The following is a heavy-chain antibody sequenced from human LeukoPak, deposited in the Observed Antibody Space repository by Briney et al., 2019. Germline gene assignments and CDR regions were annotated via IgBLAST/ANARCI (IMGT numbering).Heavy chain of an antibody. CDR3: AREVEQQPVLFGY. V-gene: IGHV3-11*05. CDR2: ISSSSSYT. CDR1: GFTFSDYY. D-gene: IGHD6-13*01. J-gene: IGHJ4*02. Sequence: GGSLRLSCAASGFTFSDYYMSWIRQAPGKGLEWVSYISSSSSYTNYADSVKGRFTISRDNAKNSLYLQMNSLRAEDTAVYYCAREVEQQPVLFGYWGQGTLVTVSS.